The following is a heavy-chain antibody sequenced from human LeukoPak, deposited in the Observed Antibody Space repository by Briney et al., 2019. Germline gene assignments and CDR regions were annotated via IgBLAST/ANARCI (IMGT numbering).Heavy chain of an antibody. V-gene: IGHV4-59*01. CDR2: FDNSGGS. D-gene: IGHD5-18*01. Sequence: PSETLSLTCNVSGDSIRGFYWAWIRQPPGKGLEWIGYFDNSGGSNYNPALESRVIISVDTSKNQFSLKLRSLTAADTAVYYCARGGRGYSIDYWGQGTLVTVSS. CDR1: GDSIRGFY. CDR3: ARGGRGYSIDY. J-gene: IGHJ4*02.